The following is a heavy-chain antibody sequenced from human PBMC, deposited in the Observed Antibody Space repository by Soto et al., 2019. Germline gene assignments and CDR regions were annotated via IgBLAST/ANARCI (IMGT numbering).Heavy chain of an antibody. J-gene: IGHJ4*02. D-gene: IGHD3-9*01. CDR1: GFTFSSYA. Sequence: GGSLRLSCAASGFTFSSYAMSWVRQAPGKGLGWVSAISGSGGSTYYADSVKGRFTISRDNSKNTLYLQMNSLRAEDTAVYYCAKESVIITLSISYFDYWGQGTLVTVSS. CDR3: AKESVIITLSISYFDY. CDR2: ISGSGGST. V-gene: IGHV3-23*01.